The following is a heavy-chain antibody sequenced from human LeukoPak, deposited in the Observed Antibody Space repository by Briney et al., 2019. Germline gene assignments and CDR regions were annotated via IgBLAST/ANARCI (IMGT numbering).Heavy chain of an antibody. V-gene: IGHV4-34*01. CDR2: INHSGST. CDR3: ARGYCSGTSCYLYPYYFDY. J-gene: IGHJ4*02. CDR1: GGSFSGYY. D-gene: IGHD2-2*01. Sequence: SETLSPTCAVYGGSFSGYYWSWIRQPPGKGLEWIGEINHSGSTNYNPSLKSRVTISVDTSKNQFSLKLSSVTAADTAVYYCARGYCSGTSCYLYPYYFDYWGQGTLVTVSS.